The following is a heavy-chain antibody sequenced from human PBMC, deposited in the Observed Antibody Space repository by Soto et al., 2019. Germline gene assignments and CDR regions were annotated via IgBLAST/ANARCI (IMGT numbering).Heavy chain of an antibody. CDR1: GGSISSSS. J-gene: IGHJ4*02. V-gene: IGHV4-59*08. CDR2: IFYTGST. Sequence: SETLSLTCTVSGGSISSSSWNWIRQAPGKRLEWIGCIFYTGSTNFNPSLESRVAMSLDTSKNQFSLRLSSVTAADTAVYYCARHNYGSGSTYFDYWGQGTLVTVSS. D-gene: IGHD3-10*01. CDR3: ARHNYGSGSTYFDY.